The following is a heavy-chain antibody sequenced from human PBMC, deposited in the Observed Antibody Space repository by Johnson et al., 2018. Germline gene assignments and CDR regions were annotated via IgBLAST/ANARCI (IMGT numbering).Heavy chain of an antibody. Sequence: QVQLVESGGGVVQPGRSLRLSCAASEFTFRSYGMLWVRQAPGKGLEWVALISYDGSNKYYADSVKGRFTISRDNSKNTLYLQMNSLRAEDTAVYYCARDHSGSYYEYFQHWGQGTLVTVSS. J-gene: IGHJ1*01. V-gene: IGHV3-30*03. CDR1: EFTFRSYG. D-gene: IGHD1-26*01. CDR3: ARDHSGSYYEYFQH. CDR2: ISYDGSNK.